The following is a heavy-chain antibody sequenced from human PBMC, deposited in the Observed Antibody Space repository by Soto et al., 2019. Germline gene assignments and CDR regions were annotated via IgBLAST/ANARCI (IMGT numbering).Heavy chain of an antibody. D-gene: IGHD4-17*01. CDR1: GFTFTSSA. V-gene: IGHV1-58*01. CDR3: AAGTHGDYYYYYGMDV. J-gene: IGHJ6*04. CDR2: IVVGSGNT. Sequence: ASVKVSCKASGFTFTSSAVQWVRQARGQRLEWIGWIVVGSGNTNYAQKFQERVTITRDMSTSTAYMELSSLRSEDTAVYYCAAGTHGDYYYYYGMDVWREGTTVTVSS.